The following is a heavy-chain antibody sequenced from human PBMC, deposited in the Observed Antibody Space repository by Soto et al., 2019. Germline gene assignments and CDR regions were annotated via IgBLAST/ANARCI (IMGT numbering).Heavy chain of an antibody. CDR3: TTGLGIAARPGLEPIDY. CDR1: GFTFSNAW. D-gene: IGHD6-6*01. J-gene: IGHJ4*02. Sequence: EVQLVESGGGLVKPGGSLRLSCAASGFTFSNAWMSLVRQAPGKGLDWVGRIKSKTDGGTTDYAAPVKGRFTISRDDSKNTLYQQMNSLKTEDTAVYYCTTGLGIAARPGLEPIDYWGQGTLVTVSS. V-gene: IGHV3-15*01. CDR2: IKSKTDGGTT.